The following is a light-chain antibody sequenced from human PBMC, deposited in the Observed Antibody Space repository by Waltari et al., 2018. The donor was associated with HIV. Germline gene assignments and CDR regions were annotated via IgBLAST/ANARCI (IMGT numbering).Light chain of an antibody. CDR3: SSYTSSSVL. CDR2: EVS. Sequence: QSALTQPASVSGSPGQSITIPCPGTSSDVGGYNYVSWYQQHPGKAPKLMIYEVSHRPSGVSNRFSGSKSGNTASLTISGLQAEDEADYYCSSYTSSSVLFGGGTKLTVL. J-gene: IGLJ2*01. CDR1: SSDVGGYNY. V-gene: IGLV2-14*01.